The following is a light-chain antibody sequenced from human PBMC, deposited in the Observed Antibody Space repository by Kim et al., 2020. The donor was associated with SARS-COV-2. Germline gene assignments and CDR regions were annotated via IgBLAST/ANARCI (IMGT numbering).Light chain of an antibody. V-gene: IGLV3-19*01. CDR2: GKN. Sequence: ALGQTAKITCQGDSLRSYYASWDQQKPGQAPVLVFYGKNNRPSGIPDRFSGSYSGNTASLTITAAQAEDEADYYCNSRESSANHWMFGGGTQLTVL. J-gene: IGLJ3*02. CDR1: SLRSYY. CDR3: NSRESSANHWM.